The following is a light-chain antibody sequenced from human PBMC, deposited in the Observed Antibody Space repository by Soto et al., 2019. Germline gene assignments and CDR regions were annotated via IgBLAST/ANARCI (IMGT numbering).Light chain of an antibody. Sequence: QSVLTQPASVSGAPGQSITISCTGTSSDVGGYKYVSWYQQHPGKTPKIMIYDVSNRPSGGFNCFSRSKSGNTASLTISGLQAEDEADYYCSSYTSSSPYVFGTGTKVAVL. CDR3: SSYTSSSPYV. V-gene: IGLV2-14*01. CDR2: DVS. J-gene: IGLJ1*01. CDR1: SSDVGGYKY.